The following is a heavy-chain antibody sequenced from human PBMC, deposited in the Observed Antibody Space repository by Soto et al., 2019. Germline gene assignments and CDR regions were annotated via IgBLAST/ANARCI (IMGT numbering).Heavy chain of an antibody. CDR2: ISANSGNT. CDR1: GYTFTSYG. CDR3: ARGVRGDYYDSSGYLTGIDV. D-gene: IGHD3-22*01. V-gene: IGHV1-18*01. Sequence: ASVKVSCKASGYTFTSYGISWVRQAPGQGLEWMGWISANSGNTNYVQKLQGRVTMTTDTSTSTAYMALRSLRSDDTAVYYCARGVRGDYYDSSGYLTGIDVWGDGPTVP. J-gene: IGHJ6*02.